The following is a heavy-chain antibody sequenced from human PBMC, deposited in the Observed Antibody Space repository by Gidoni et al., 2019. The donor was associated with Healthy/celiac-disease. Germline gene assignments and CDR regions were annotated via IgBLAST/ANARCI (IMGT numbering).Heavy chain of an antibody. D-gene: IGHD3-10*01. Sequence: QVQLQQWGAGLLKPSETLSLPCAVYGGSFSGYYWSWIRQPPGKGLEWIGESHHSGSTHYNPSLKSRVTISVDTSKNQFSLKLSSVTASDTAVYYCARKGTITMVRGVTTYYYYGMDVWGQGTTVTVSS. CDR3: ARKGTITMVRGVTTYYYYGMDV. CDR1: GGSFSGYY. J-gene: IGHJ6*02. CDR2: SHHSGST. V-gene: IGHV4-34*01.